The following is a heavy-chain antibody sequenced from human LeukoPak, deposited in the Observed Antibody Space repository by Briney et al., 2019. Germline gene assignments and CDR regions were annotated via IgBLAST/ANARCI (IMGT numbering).Heavy chain of an antibody. Sequence: ASVKVSCKASGYTFTSYGISWVRQAPGQGLEWMGWISAYNGNTNYAQKLQGRVTMTTDTSTSTAYMELRSLRSDDTAVYYCASSPSLSYSRRAFDIWGQGTMVTVSS. CDR3: ASSPSLSYSRRAFDI. J-gene: IGHJ3*02. CDR1: GYTFTSYG. CDR2: ISAYNGNT. D-gene: IGHD2-15*01. V-gene: IGHV1-18*01.